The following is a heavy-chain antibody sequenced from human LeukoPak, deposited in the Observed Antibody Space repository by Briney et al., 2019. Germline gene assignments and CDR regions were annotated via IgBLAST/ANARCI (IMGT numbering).Heavy chain of an antibody. CDR3: ARVTYSSSSNYFDY. CDR1: GSTFSSYS. D-gene: IGHD6-6*01. V-gene: IGHV3-21*01. Sequence: GGSLRLSCAASGSTFSSYSMNWVRQAPGKGLEWVSSISSSSSYIYYADSVKGRFTISRDNAKNSLYLQMDSLRAEDTAVYYCARVTYSSSSNYFDYWGQGTLVTVSS. CDR2: ISSSSSYI. J-gene: IGHJ4*02.